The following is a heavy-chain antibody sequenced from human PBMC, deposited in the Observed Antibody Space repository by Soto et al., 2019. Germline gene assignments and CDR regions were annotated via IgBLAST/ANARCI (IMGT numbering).Heavy chain of an antibody. Sequence: PGXALGLSCAASGFTFSNYGMHWVSQAPGKGLEWVAVIWYDGSNKYYADSVKGRFTISRDNSKNTLYLQMNSLRAEDKAVYYCAREGHDFWSGYRQPFDYWGQGTLVTVSS. D-gene: IGHD3-3*01. CDR3: AREGHDFWSGYRQPFDY. V-gene: IGHV3-33*01. CDR1: GFTFSNYG. CDR2: IWYDGSNK. J-gene: IGHJ4*02.